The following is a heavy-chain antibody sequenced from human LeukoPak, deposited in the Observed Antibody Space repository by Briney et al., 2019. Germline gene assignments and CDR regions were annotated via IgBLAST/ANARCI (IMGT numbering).Heavy chain of an antibody. J-gene: IGHJ4*02. CDR1: GFTFTTYF. CDR2: IIPIFGTA. CDR3: ARGGYSGHEGFDY. D-gene: IGHD5-12*01. Sequence: PRASVKVSCKASGFTFTTYFMHWVRQAPGQGLEWMGGIIPIFGTANYAQKLEGRVTLTTDTSTSTVYMELRSLRSDDTAVYYCARGGYSGHEGFDYWGQGTLVTVSS. V-gene: IGHV1-46*01.